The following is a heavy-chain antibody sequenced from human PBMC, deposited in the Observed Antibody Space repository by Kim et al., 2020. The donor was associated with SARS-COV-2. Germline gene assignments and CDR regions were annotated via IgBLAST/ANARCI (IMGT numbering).Heavy chain of an antibody. Sequence: ASVKVSCKASGYPFTNHFMHWVRQAPGQGLQWMGIINPVDGSTKYAGKFQGRVTMTRETSTNTFYMELSSLRSEDTAVYYCARPDYGSGSYYASYFDYWGQGTLVTVSS. J-gene: IGHJ4*02. CDR1: GYPFTNHF. CDR3: ARPDYGSGSYYASYFDY. CDR2: INPVDGST. V-gene: IGHV1-46*01. D-gene: IGHD3-10*01.